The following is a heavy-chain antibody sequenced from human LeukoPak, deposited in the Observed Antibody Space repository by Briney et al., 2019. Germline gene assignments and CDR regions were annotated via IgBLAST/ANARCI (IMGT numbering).Heavy chain of an antibody. CDR2: INTNTGDP. Sequence: ASVKVSCKTSGYTFSSYTIIWVRQAPGQGLEWMGWINTNTGDPTYAQGFTGRYVFSLDTSVSTAYLQISGLTADDTAVYFCGRDPRLGIRGYTYGYIDYWGQGTLVTVSS. CDR3: GRDPRLGIRGYTYGYIDY. CDR1: GYTFSSYT. V-gene: IGHV7-4-1*02. J-gene: IGHJ4*02. D-gene: IGHD5-18*01.